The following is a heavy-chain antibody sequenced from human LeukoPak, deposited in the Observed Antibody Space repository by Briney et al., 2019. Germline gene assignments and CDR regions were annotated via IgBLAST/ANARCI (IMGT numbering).Heavy chain of an antibody. CDR3: ARGPNSNWSGLDF. CDR2: ISPTGSTT. D-gene: IGHD6-6*01. CDR1: RFSFSGHW. V-gene: IGHV3-74*01. J-gene: IGHJ4*02. Sequence: PGGSLRLSCTASRFSFSGHWMHWARQLPGKGLVWVSRISPTGSTTSYADSVKGRFTVSRDNAKNTLYLQVNNLRAEDTAVYYCARGPNSNWSGLDFWGRGTLLTVSS.